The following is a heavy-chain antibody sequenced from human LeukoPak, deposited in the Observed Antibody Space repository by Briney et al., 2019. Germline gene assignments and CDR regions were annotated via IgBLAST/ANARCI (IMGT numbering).Heavy chain of an antibody. J-gene: IGHJ4*02. CDR1: GGSISSYY. CDR3: ARDRSSWYGYFDY. D-gene: IGHD6-13*01. Sequence: SETLSLTCTVSGGSISSYYWSWIRQPPGKALEWIGYIYYSGSTNYNPSLKSRVTISVDTSKNQFSLKLSSVTAADTAVYYCARDRSSWYGYFDYWGQGTLVTVSS. V-gene: IGHV4-59*13. CDR2: IYYSGST.